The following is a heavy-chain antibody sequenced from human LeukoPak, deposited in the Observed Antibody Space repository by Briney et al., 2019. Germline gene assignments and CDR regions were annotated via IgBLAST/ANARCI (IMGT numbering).Heavy chain of an antibody. D-gene: IGHD6-13*01. CDR3: ARDQSVRLLQTSSTYFKHVFAI. Sequence: SVKVSRKTSGCTFTNYGISWVRQAPGLGLEWMGWISAYNGNTNYAQKVQGRVTMTTDTSTSKAYMELRSLRFDDTAVYYCARDQSVRLLQTSSTYFKHVFAIWGQGSMVTVSS. V-gene: IGHV1-18*01. J-gene: IGHJ3*02. CDR2: ISAYNGNT. CDR1: GCTFTNYG.